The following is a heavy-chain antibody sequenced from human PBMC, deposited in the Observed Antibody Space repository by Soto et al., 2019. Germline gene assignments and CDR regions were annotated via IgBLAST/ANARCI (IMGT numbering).Heavy chain of an antibody. CDR2: IYYSGST. CDR3: ARGRQQLVNHDGFDI. V-gene: IGHV4-59*07. D-gene: IGHD6-13*01. CDR1: RGSINSYY. Sequence: DTLAVTCTEARGSINSYYSRWLRQPSGKGLEWIGYIYYSGSTNYNPSLKSRVTISVDTSKNQFSLKLSSVTAADTAVYYCARGRQQLVNHDGFDIWGEGIMVTVSS. J-gene: IGHJ3*02.